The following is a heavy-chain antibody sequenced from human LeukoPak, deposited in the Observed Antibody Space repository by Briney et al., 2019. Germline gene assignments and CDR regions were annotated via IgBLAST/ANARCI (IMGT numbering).Heavy chain of an antibody. V-gene: IGHV3-23*01. D-gene: IGHD3-10*01. Sequence: GSLRLSCAASGFTFSSYAMNWVRQAPGKGLEWVSVISGSGGGTYYIDSVKGRFTISRDNFKNTLYLQMNSLRAEDTAVYYCAKSVSSSGGDYYYVMDVWGQGTTVTVSS. CDR3: AKSVSSSGGDYYYVMDV. CDR1: GFTFSSYA. CDR2: ISGSGGGT. J-gene: IGHJ6*02.